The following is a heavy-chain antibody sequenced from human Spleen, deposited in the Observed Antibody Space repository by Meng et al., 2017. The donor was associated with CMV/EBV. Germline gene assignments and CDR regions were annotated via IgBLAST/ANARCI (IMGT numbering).Heavy chain of an antibody. CDR3: AWFPEVMSMVSDYYYGVDV. V-gene: IGHV3-23*01. D-gene: IGHD3-10*01. CDR2: ISGSGGTT. Sequence: GESLKISCVASAFTFSSYAMSWVRQAPGKGLEWVSVISGSGGTTYYADSVKGRFTVSRDNSKNTLYLQMSSLRAEDTAVYYCAWFPEVMSMVSDYYYGVDVWGQGTTVTVSS. CDR1: AFTFSSYA. J-gene: IGHJ6*02.